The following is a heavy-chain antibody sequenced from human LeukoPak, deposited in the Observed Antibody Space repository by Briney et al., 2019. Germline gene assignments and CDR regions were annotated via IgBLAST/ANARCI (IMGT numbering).Heavy chain of an antibody. Sequence: SETLSLTCTVSDGSISSRSYYWGWIRQPPGTGLEWIGTIYYSGTTYYNSSLKSRVTMSIDTSKNQFSLKLSSVTAADTAVYYCARHSEYYSGAGSASGYFDYWGQGTLVTVSS. CDR2: IYYSGTT. J-gene: IGHJ4*02. V-gene: IGHV4-39*01. CDR3: ARHSEYYSGAGSASGYFDY. D-gene: IGHD3-10*01. CDR1: DGSISSRSYY.